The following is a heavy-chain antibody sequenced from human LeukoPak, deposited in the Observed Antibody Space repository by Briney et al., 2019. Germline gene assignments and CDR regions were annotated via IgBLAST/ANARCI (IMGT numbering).Heavy chain of an antibody. CDR1: GFTFDDYA. D-gene: IGHD3-22*01. V-gene: IGHV3-9*01. Sequence: PGGSLTLTCAASGFTFDDYAMHWVRQAPGKGLEWVSGISWNGSSIGYADPVKGRCITFSDYANKYLFLQMNSLRAEDTALYYCANFLGDKYYYDSSGFDYWGQGTLVTVSS. J-gene: IGHJ4*02. CDR2: ISWNGSSI. CDR3: ANFLGDKYYYDSSGFDY.